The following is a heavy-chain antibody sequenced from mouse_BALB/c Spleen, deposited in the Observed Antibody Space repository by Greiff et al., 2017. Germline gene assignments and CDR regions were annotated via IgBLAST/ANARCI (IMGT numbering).Heavy chain of an antibody. J-gene: IGHJ2*01. CDR3: AREGNGPFDY. CDR1: GFNIKDTY. CDR2: IDPANGNT. V-gene: IGHV14-3*02. Sequence: EVKLMESGAELVKPGASVKLSCTASGFNIKDTYMHWVKQRPEQGLEWIGRIDPANGNTKYDPKFQGKATITADTSSNTAYLQLSSLTSEDTAVYYCAREGNGPFDYWGQGTTLTVSS.